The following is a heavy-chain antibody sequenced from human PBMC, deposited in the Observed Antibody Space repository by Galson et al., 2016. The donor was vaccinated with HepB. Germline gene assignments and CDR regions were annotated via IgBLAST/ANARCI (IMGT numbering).Heavy chain of an antibody. CDR2: IGAGGSNI. CDR1: GFTFRSYS. Sequence: SLRLSCAASGFTFRSYSMNWVRQAPGKGLEWVSYIGAGGSNIYHADSVKGRFSISRDNAKNSLYLQMNNLRGEDTAAYYCARDHDDYDRNTFYYAFDYWGQGTLVTVSS. D-gene: IGHD3-22*01. V-gene: IGHV3-48*01. CDR3: ARDHDDYDRNTFYYAFDY. J-gene: IGHJ4*02.